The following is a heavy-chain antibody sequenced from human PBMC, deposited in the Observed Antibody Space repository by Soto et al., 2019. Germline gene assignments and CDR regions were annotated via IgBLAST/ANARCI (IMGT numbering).Heavy chain of an antibody. CDR2: ISYDGSNK. CDR1: GFTFSSYA. V-gene: IGHV3-30-3*01. Sequence: QVQLVESGGGVVQPGRSLRLSCAASGFTFSSYAMHWVRQAPGKGLEWVAVISYDGSNKYYAYSVKGRFTISRDNSKHKLYLQMNSLRAEDTAVYYCARASRMDIVATMRYWGQGTLVTVSS. D-gene: IGHD5-12*01. CDR3: ARASRMDIVATMRY. J-gene: IGHJ4*02.